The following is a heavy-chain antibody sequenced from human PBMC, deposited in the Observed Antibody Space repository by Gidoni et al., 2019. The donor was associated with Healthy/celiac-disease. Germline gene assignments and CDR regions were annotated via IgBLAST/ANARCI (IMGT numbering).Heavy chain of an antibody. CDR2: IYYSGST. V-gene: IGHV4-39*01. Sequence: QLQLQESGPGLVKPSETLSLTCTVSGGSIRSSSYYWGWIRQPPGKGLEWIGSIYYSGSTYYNPSLKSRVTISVDTSKNQFSLKLSSVTAADTAVYYCATQLLVGATPEYFQHWGQGTLVTVSS. D-gene: IGHD1-26*01. CDR1: GGSIRSSSYY. CDR3: ATQLLVGATPEYFQH. J-gene: IGHJ1*01.